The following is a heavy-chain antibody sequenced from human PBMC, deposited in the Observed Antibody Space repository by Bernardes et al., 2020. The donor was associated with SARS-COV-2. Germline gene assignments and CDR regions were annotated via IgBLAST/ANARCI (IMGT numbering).Heavy chain of an antibody. V-gene: IGHV3-48*03. J-gene: IGHJ5*02. D-gene: IGHD6-6*01. Sequence: GGSLRLSCTVSGLSFSGYEMNWVRQAPGKGLEWVSYISPSGGTIYYADSVEGRFTIFRDNAKNSLFLQMNGLGAEDTAVYYCARSRRSSLAFDPWGQGTLVTVSS. CDR3: ARSRRSSLAFDP. CDR2: ISPSGGTI. CDR1: GLSFSGYE.